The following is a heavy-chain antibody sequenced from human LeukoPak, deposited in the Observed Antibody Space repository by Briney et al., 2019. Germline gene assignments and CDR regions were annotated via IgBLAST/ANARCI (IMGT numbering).Heavy chain of an antibody. CDR2: ISYDGSNE. J-gene: IGHJ6*03. V-gene: IGHV3-30*04. CDR1: GFTFSSYA. Sequence: PGGSLRLSCAASGFTFSSYAMHWVRQAPGKGLEWVAIISYDGSNEYYADSVKGRFTISRDNSKNTLYLQMNSLRPEDTAVYYCAKEGYYYLDVWGKGTTVTISS. CDR3: AKEGYYYLDV.